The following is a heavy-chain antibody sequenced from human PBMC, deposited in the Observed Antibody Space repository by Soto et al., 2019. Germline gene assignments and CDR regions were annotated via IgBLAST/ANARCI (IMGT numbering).Heavy chain of an antibody. CDR1: GFTFSSYS. D-gene: IGHD3-16*02. Sequence: ESGGGLVKPGGSLRLSCAASGFTFSSYSMNWVRQAPGKGLEWVSSISSSSSYIYYADSVKGRFTISRDNAKNSLYLQMNSLRAEDTAVYYRAKEAGELSTRSFDYWGQGTLVTVSS. J-gene: IGHJ4*02. CDR3: AKEAGELSTRSFDY. CDR2: ISSSSSYI. V-gene: IGHV3-21*01.